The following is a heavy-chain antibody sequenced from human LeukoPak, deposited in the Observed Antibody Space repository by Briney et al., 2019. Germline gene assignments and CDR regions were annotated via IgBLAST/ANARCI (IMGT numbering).Heavy chain of an antibody. CDR1: GFTFSSYG. V-gene: IGHV3-33*01. CDR2: IWYDGSNK. J-gene: IGHJ4*02. Sequence: GGSLRLSCAASGFTFSSYGMLWVRQAPGRGLEWVAVIWYDGSNKYYADSVKGRFTISRDNSKNTLYLQMNSLRAEDTAVYYCARGRDSGYDLFDYWGGGALVTVSS. CDR3: ARGRDSGYDLFDY. D-gene: IGHD5-12*01.